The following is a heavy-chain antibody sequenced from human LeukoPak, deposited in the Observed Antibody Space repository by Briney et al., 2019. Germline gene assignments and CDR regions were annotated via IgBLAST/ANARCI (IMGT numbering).Heavy chain of an antibody. J-gene: IGHJ4*02. CDR2: IYTSGST. D-gene: IGHD6-13*01. Sequence: SETLSLTCTVSGGSISSSNYYWSWIRQPAGKGLEWIGRIYTSGSTNYNPSLKSRVTISVDTSKNQFSLKLSSVTAADTAVYYCAEGSIAAAGTGGFDYSGQGTLVTVSS. V-gene: IGHV4-61*02. CDR3: AEGSIAAAGTGGFDY. CDR1: GGSISSSNYY.